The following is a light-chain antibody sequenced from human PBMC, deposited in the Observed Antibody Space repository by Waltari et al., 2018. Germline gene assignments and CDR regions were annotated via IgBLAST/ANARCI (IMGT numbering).Light chain of an antibody. Sequence: QSALTQPASVSGSPGQSITISCTETSSDVGISDFVSWHQQHPGKAPKLIIYEGSKRPSGVSNRFSASKSGNTASLTISGLQPEDEAGYYCCSYAGGSTSVVFGGGTKLTVL. CDR1: SSDVGISDF. J-gene: IGLJ2*01. V-gene: IGLV2-23*01. CDR2: EGS. CDR3: CSYAGGSTSVV.